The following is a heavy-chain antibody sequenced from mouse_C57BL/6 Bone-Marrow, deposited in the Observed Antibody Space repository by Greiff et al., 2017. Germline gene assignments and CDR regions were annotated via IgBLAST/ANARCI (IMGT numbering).Heavy chain of an antibody. J-gene: IGHJ4*01. D-gene: IGHD1-1*01. CDR1: GYTFTSYW. Sequence: QVQLQQPGAELVRPGSSVKLSCKASGYTFTSYWMDWVKQRPGQGLEWIGNIYPSDSETHYNQKFKDKATLTVDKSSSTAYMQRSSLTSEDSAVYYWARSDYYGSSPYYARDSWGQGTSVTVSS. V-gene: IGHV1-61*01. CDR2: IYPSDSET. CDR3: ARSDYYGSSPYYARDS.